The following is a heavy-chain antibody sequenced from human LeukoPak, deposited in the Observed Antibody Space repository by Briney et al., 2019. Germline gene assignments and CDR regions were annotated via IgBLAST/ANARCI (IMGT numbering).Heavy chain of an antibody. J-gene: IGHJ4*02. V-gene: IGHV3-30-3*01. CDR3: ARGTTVRFLEWLLSDYFGY. CDR1: GFTFSSYA. Sequence: GRSLRLSCAASGFTFSSYAMHWVRQAPGKRLEWVAVISYDGSNKYYADSVKGRFTISRDNSKNTLYLQMNSLRAEDTAVYYCARGTTVRFLEWLLSDYFGYWAREPWSPAPQ. CDR2: ISYDGSNK. D-gene: IGHD3-3*01.